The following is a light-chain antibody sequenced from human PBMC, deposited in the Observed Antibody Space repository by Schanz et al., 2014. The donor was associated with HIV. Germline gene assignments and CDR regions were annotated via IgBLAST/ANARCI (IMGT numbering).Light chain of an antibody. Sequence: EIVLTQSPGSLSLSPGERATLSCRASQSLSSSYLAWYQQKRDQPPRLVIYATSTRAAGIPDRFSGTGSGTDFTLTISSLEPEDFAVYYCQQYGSSPTFGQGTKVEIK. CDR1: QSLSSSY. J-gene: IGKJ1*01. V-gene: IGKV3-20*01. CDR3: QQYGSSPT. CDR2: ATS.